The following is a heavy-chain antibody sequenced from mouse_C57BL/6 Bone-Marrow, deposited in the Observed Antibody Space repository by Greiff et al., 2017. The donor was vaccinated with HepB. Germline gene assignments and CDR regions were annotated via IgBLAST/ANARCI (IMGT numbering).Heavy chain of an antibody. J-gene: IGHJ4*01. Sequence: VQLQQSGAELVRPGASVTLSCKASGYTFTDYEMHWVKQTPVHGLEWIGAIDPETGGTAYNQKFKGKAILTADKSSSTAYMELRSLTSEDSAVYYWTRKRTGTVAMDYWGQGTSVTVSS. CDR1: GYTFTDYE. D-gene: IGHD4-1*01. CDR2: IDPETGGT. V-gene: IGHV1-15*01. CDR3: TRKRTGTVAMDY.